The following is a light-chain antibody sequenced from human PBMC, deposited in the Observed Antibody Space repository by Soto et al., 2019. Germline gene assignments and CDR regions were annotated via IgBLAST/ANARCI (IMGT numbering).Light chain of an antibody. CDR2: DDS. J-gene: IGLJ2*01. Sequence: SSELTQPPSVSVAPGQTARIPCGGNNIDTKSVNWYQQKPGQAPVLVVYDDSARPSGTPERFSGSNSGNTATLTISRVEVGDEADFYCQVWDTINDHVVFGGGTQLTVL. V-gene: IGLV3-21*02. CDR3: QVWDTINDHVV. CDR1: NIDTKS.